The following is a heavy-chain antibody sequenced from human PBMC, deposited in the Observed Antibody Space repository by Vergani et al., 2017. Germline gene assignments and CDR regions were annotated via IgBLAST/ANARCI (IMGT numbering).Heavy chain of an antibody. CDR1: GFSFRNAW. V-gene: IGHV3-15*07. D-gene: IGHD4/OR15-4a*01. CDR3: TTDPRDCGDGSCYLLSDSHYYCMDV. CDR2: IKSTFDRVTT. J-gene: IGHJ6*02. Sequence: EVQLVESGGGIVKPGGSLRLSCVASGFSFRNAWMNWVRRTPGKGLEWVGRIKSTFDRVTTDYAAAVKGRFTISRDDSKNTLFLQMNGLKTEDIGVYYCTTDPRDCGDGSCYLLSDSHYYCMDVLGQGTTVTVSS.